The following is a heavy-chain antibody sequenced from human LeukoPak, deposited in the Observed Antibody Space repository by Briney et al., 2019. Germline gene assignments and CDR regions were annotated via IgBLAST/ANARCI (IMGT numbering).Heavy chain of an antibody. J-gene: IGHJ4*02. CDR1: GFTFDEYA. Sequence: TGGSLRLSCAASGFTFDEYAMSWVRQLPGKGLEWVSGLNWNGDTTDYADSVRGRFTISRDNAENSLYLQMNSLTAEDTAFYYCASRHSDGYFDYWGQGTLVTVSS. V-gene: IGHV3-20*04. CDR2: LNWNGDTT. CDR3: ASRHSDGYFDY. D-gene: IGHD3-22*01.